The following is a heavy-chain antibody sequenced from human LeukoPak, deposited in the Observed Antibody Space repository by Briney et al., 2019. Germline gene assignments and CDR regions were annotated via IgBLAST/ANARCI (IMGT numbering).Heavy chain of an antibody. CDR1: GFTFSSYA. J-gene: IGHJ4*02. Sequence: PGGSLRLSCAASGFTFSSYAMSWVRQAPGKGLEWVSAISGSGGSTYYADSVKGRFTISRDNAKNSLYLQMNSLRAEDTAVYYCARAITLDYGSGSYFDYWGQGTLVTVSS. V-gene: IGHV3-23*01. CDR3: ARAITLDYGSGSYFDY. D-gene: IGHD3-10*01. CDR2: ISGSGGST.